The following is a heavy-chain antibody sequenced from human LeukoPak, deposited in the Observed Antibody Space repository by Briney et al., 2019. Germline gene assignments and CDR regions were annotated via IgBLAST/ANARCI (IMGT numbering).Heavy chain of an antibody. CDR3: ATRGY. CDR1: GGSISSDY. Sequence: SETLSLTCTVSGGSISSDYWQWIRQPPGKGLEWIGYIYDSGSNNYNPSLKSRVTISIDTSKNQFSLKLTSVTAADTAVYYCATRGYWGQGTLVTVSS. J-gene: IGHJ4*02. CDR2: IYDSGSN. D-gene: IGHD3-10*01. V-gene: IGHV4-59*08.